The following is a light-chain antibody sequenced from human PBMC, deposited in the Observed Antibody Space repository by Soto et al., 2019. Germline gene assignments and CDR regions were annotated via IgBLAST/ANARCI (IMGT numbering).Light chain of an antibody. CDR2: GAS. Sequence: EIVLTQSPGTLSLSPGERATLSCRASQSVSSSSLAWYQQKPGQAPRLLIYGASIRATGIPDRFSGSGSGTDFTLSINRLEPEDFAVYYCQQYGSSPLTFGRGPKVEIK. J-gene: IGKJ4*01. V-gene: IGKV3-20*01. CDR1: QSVSSSS. CDR3: QQYGSSPLT.